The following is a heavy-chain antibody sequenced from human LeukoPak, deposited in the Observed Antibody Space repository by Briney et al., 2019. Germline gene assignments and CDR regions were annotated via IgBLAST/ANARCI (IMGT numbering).Heavy chain of an antibody. D-gene: IGHD3-16*01. CDR3: TRGGFYGSFDS. CDR2: VNGPGTDT. J-gene: IGHJ4*02. V-gene: IGHV3-74*01. Sequence: GGSLRLSCAASGFTFSTYWMQWVRQAPGKGLVWVSHVNGPGTDTTYADSVKGRFTISRDNAKNTLYMEMNSLRAEDTAVYYCTRGGFYGSFDSWGQGTLVTVSS. CDR1: GFTFSTYW.